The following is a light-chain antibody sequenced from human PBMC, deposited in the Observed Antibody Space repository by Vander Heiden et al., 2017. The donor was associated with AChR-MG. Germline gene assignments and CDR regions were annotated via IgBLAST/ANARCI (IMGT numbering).Light chain of an antibody. CDR2: DAT. CDR1: SSDVGAFDF. CDR3: SSYAGSDIL. V-gene: IGLV2-11*01. J-gene: IGLJ3*02. Sequence: QSALTQPRSVSGSPGQSVTISCTGTSSDVGAFDFVSWYQHHPGKAPKLMMYDATKRAAGVPARFSGSKSGNTASLTISGLQSEDEADYYCSSYAGSDILFGGGTKLTVL.